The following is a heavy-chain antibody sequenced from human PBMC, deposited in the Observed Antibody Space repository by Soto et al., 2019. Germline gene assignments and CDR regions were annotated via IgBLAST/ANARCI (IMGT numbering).Heavy chain of an antibody. V-gene: IGHV4-30-4*01. J-gene: IGHJ4*02. CDR2: IYHTGSS. D-gene: IGHD3-3*01. CDR1: GVSISSGTYY. Sequence: SETLSLTCTVSGVSISSGTYYWSWLRQPPGKGLEWIGYIYHTGSSQSNPSLKSRVAISIDTSKNQFTLELRSVTAADTAVYYCARDLLDTTVDYYFDYWGPGRLVTISS. CDR3: ARDLLDTTVDYYFDY.